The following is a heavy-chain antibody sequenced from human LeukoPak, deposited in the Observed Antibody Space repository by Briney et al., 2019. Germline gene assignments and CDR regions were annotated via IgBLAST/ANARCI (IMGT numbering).Heavy chain of an antibody. V-gene: IGHV4-34*01. CDR2: INHSGST. CDR3: ARVVDSYGKMYYYYGMDV. Sequence: PSETLSLTCAVYGGSFSGYYWSWIRQPPGKGLEWIGEINHSGSTNYNPSLKSRVTISVDTSKNQFSLKLSSVTAADTAVYYCARVVDSYGKMYYYYGMDVWGQGTTVTVSS. CDR1: GGSFSGYY. J-gene: IGHJ6*02. D-gene: IGHD5-18*01.